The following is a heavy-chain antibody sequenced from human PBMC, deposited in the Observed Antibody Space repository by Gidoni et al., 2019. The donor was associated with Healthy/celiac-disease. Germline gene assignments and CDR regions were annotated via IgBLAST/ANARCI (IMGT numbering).Heavy chain of an antibody. J-gene: IGHJ3*02. CDR2: FDPEDGET. V-gene: IGHV1-24*01. CDR3: ATSLSLGRDCSGGSCYWGAFEI. CDR1: GYTITDLS. Sequence: QVQLVQSGAEVKKPGASVKVSCKVSGYTITDLSMHRVRQAPGKGLEWMGGFDPEDGETIYAQKFQGRVTMTEDTSTDTAYMELSSLRSEDTAVYYCATSLSLGRDCSGGSCYWGAFEIWGQGTMVTVSS. D-gene: IGHD2-15*01.